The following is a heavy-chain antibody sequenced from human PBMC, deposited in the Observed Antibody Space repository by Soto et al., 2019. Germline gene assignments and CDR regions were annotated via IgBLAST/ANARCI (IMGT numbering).Heavy chain of an antibody. CDR2: IIPIFGTA. J-gene: IGHJ5*02. CDR1: GGTFSSYA. Sequence: RASVKVSCKASGGTFSSYAISWVRQAPGQGLEWMGGIIPIFGTANYAQKFQGRVTITADKSTSTAYMELSSLRSEDTAVYYCASRGYCSGGSCKIDPWGQGTLVTVSS. V-gene: IGHV1-69*06. D-gene: IGHD2-15*01. CDR3: ASRGYCSGGSCKIDP.